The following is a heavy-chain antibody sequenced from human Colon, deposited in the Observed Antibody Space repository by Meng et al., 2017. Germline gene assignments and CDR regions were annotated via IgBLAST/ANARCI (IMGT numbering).Heavy chain of an antibody. D-gene: IGHD3-22*01. V-gene: IGHV2-5*02. J-gene: IGHJ4*02. CDR2: IYWDDAK. CDR3: ANSQVGYYHY. CDR1: GCSPITRSVS. Sequence: IDFEVPVLPRLIPTGALPLTCTFSGCSPITRSVSVGWIRLPRGKALGLLALIYWDDAKEYSPSLKSRLTITKDTSKNQVFLTVTNMDAVDTAIYYCANSQVGYYHYWGQGTLVTVSS.